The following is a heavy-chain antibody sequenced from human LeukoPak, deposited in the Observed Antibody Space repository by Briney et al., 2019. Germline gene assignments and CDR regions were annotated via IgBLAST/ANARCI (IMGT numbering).Heavy chain of an antibody. Sequence: PSETLSLTCTVSGGSISSSSYYWGWIRQPPGKGLEWIGSIYYSGSTYYNPSFKSRVTISVDTSKNQFSLKLSSVTAADTAVYYCARHTYSSSWSGFDYWGQGTLVTVSS. CDR3: ARHTYSSSWSGFDY. J-gene: IGHJ4*02. CDR1: GGSISSSSYY. V-gene: IGHV4-39*01. D-gene: IGHD6-13*01. CDR2: IYYSGST.